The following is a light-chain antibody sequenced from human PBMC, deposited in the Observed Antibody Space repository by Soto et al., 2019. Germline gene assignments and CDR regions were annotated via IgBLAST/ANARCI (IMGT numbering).Light chain of an antibody. CDR3: QQYGSSPLT. Sequence: EIVMTQSPATLSVSPGERATLSCRASQSVSSNLAWYQQKPGQAPRLLIYGASSRATGIPERFSGSGSGTDFTLTITRLEPEDFAVYYCQQYGSSPLTFGGGTKVDI. CDR1: QSVSSN. V-gene: IGKV3-20*01. CDR2: GAS. J-gene: IGKJ4*01.